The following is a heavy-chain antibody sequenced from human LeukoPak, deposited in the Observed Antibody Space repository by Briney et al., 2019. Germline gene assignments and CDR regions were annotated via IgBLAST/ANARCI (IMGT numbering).Heavy chain of an antibody. D-gene: IGHD5-18*01. CDR1: GFSLSTSGVG. V-gene: IGHV4-39*07. J-gene: IGHJ4*02. CDR3: ARVKDYSRGYSYGLNYFDY. CDR2: IYHSGST. Sequence: SGPTLVKPTQTLTLTCTFSGFSLSTSGVGVGWIRQPPGKGLEWIGSIYHSGSTYYNPSLKSRVTISVDTSKNQFSLKLSSVTAADTAVYYCARVKDYSRGYSYGLNYFDYWGQGTLVTVSS.